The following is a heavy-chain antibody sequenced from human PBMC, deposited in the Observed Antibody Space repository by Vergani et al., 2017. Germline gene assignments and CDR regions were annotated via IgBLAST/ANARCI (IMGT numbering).Heavy chain of an antibody. D-gene: IGHD3-16*01. J-gene: IGHJ4*02. Sequence: QVQLVQSGAELKKPGASLKVSCQASGYTFSSYDINWVRQATGQGLEWMGWMNLNSGNTGYAQKFQGRVTMTRNTSIGTAYMELSSLRSEDTAVYYCASXKTLTGGKYYFDYWGQGTLVTVSS. CDR3: ASXKTLTGGKYYFDY. CDR2: MNLNSGNT. CDR1: GYTFSSYD. V-gene: IGHV1-8*01.